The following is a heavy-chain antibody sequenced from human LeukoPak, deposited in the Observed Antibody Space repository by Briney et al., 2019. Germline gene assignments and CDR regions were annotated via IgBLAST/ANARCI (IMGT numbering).Heavy chain of an antibody. Sequence: GGSLRLSCAASGFTVSSKYMSWVRQAPGKGLEWVSVIYSGGNTYYADSVKDRSTMSRDNSKNTLYLQMNSLRAEDTAVYYCAKDESRSCSGGSCFPTDYWGQGTLVTVSS. CDR3: AKDESRSCSGGSCFPTDY. CDR1: GFTVSSKY. V-gene: IGHV3-66*01. J-gene: IGHJ4*02. CDR2: IYSGGNT. D-gene: IGHD2-15*01.